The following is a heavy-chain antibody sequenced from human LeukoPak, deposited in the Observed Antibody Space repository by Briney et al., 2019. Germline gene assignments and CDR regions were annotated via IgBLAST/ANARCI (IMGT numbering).Heavy chain of an antibody. J-gene: IGHJ5*02. D-gene: IGHD3-10*01. V-gene: IGHV3-11*04. CDR1: GFTFSDHY. CDR3: ARGLRAGGDP. CDR2: ISTSGSII. Sequence: GGSLRLSCAASGFTFSDHYMSWIRQTPGKGPEWVSYISTSGSIINYADSVKGRFTISRDNAKNSLFLQMNSLRAEDTAVYYCARGLRAGGDPWGQGTLVTVPS.